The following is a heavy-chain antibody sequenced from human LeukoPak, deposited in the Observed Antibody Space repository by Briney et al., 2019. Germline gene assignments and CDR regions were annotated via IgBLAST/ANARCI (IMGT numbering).Heavy chain of an antibody. CDR2: ITWNGDST. CDR1: GFIFDDYG. CDR3: ETRGYTSPSDF. J-gene: IGHJ4*02. D-gene: IGHD5-18*01. V-gene: IGHV3-20*04. Sequence: GGSLRLSCAASGFIFDDYGMSWVRQAPGKGLEWVSGITWNGDSTSYADSVKGRFTISRDNAKNYVYLQMKNLRAEDTALYFCETRGYTSPSDFWGRGTLVTVPS.